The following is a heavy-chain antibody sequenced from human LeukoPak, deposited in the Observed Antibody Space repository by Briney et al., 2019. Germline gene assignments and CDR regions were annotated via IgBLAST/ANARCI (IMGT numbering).Heavy chain of an antibody. Sequence: GGSLRLSCAASGFTFSDYYMSWVRQAPGKGLEWVSYISSSGSTIYYADSVKGRFTISRDNAKNSLYLQMNSPRAEDTAIYYCARDYSCSSTSCYTARSDAFDIWGQGTMVTVSS. CDR2: ISSSGSTI. V-gene: IGHV3-11*04. CDR1: GFTFSDYY. J-gene: IGHJ3*02. CDR3: ARDYSCSSTSCYTARSDAFDI. D-gene: IGHD2-2*02.